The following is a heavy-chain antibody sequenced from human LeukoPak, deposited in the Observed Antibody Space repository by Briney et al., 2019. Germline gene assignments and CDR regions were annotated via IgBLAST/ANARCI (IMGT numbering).Heavy chain of an antibody. CDR1: GFTFSSYW. CDR3: VRDVPSSYYDILTGYYINPVLSAFDI. Sequence: GSLRLSCAASGFTFSSYWMSWVRQAPGKGLEWVANIKQDGSEKYYVDSVKGRFTISRDNAKNSLYLRMNSLRAEDTAVYYCVRDVPSSYYDILTGYYINPVLSAFDIWGQGTMVTVSS. J-gene: IGHJ3*02. V-gene: IGHV3-7*01. D-gene: IGHD3-9*01. CDR2: IKQDGSEK.